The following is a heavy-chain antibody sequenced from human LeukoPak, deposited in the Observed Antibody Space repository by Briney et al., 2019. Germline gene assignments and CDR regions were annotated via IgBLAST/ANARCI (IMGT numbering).Heavy chain of an antibody. V-gene: IGHV1-18*01. CDR3: ARENSILIASHFDN. CDR2: ISAYNGNT. D-gene: IGHD2-8*01. Sequence: VASVKVSCKASGYTFTSYGISWVRQAPGQGLEWMGWISAYNGNTNYAQKFQGRVTMTTDTSTSTAYMELRSLKSDDTAVYYCARENSILIASHFDNWGQGTLVTVSS. J-gene: IGHJ4*02. CDR1: GYTFTSYG.